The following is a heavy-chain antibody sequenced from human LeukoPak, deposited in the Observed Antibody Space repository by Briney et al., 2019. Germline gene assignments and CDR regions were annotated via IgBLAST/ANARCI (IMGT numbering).Heavy chain of an antibody. CDR3: ASGVNYFDY. Sequence: PGGSLRLSCAASGFTFSSYNVKWVRQAPGKGLEWVSSISSRSSYIFYADSVKGRFTISRDNAKKSLYLQMNSLRAEDTAVYYCASGVNYFDYWGQGTLVTVSS. CDR2: ISSRSSYI. J-gene: IGHJ4*02. V-gene: IGHV3-21*01. D-gene: IGHD3-3*01. CDR1: GFTFSSYN.